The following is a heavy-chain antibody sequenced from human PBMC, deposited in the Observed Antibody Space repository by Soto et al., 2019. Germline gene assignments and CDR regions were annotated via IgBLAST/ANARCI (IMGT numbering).Heavy chain of an antibody. CDR1: GASMTSSSYY. J-gene: IGHJ4*02. CDR2: IYYNGST. CDR3: AITTVTYPDYFDF. V-gene: IGHV4-39*01. D-gene: IGHD4-17*01. Sequence: QLRLQESGPRLVKPSETLSLTCTVSGASMTSSSYYWGCVRQPPGLGLEWIGTIYYNGSTYYSPSLKSRVTISVDTSKNHFSLSLRSVTAADTAMYYCAITTVTYPDYFDFWGQGALVTVSS.